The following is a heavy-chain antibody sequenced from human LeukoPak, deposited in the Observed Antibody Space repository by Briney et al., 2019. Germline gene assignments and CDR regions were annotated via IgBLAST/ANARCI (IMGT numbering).Heavy chain of an antibody. D-gene: IGHD6-13*01. CDR1: GFTFSTST. CDR2: IYSGGST. Sequence: GGSLRLSCAASGFTFSTSTMNWVRQAPGKGLEWVSVIYSGGSTYYADSVKGRFTISRDNSKNTLYLQMNSLRAEDTAVYYCAREQQLAPYFDYWGQGTLVTVSS. CDR3: AREQQLAPYFDY. V-gene: IGHV3-53*01. J-gene: IGHJ4*02.